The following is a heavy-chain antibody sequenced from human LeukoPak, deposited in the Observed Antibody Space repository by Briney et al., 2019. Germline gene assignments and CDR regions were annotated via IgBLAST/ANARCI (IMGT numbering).Heavy chain of an antibody. J-gene: IGHJ4*02. Sequence: GGSLRLSCSASGFTFSSYAMHWVRQAPGKGLEYVSAISSNGGSTYYADSVKGRFTTSRDNSKNTLYLQMSSLRAEDTAVYYRVKVLRAHCSSTSCYDYFDYWGQGTLVTVSS. CDR2: ISSNGGST. V-gene: IGHV3-64D*06. D-gene: IGHD2-2*01. CDR1: GFTFSSYA. CDR3: VKVLRAHCSSTSCYDYFDY.